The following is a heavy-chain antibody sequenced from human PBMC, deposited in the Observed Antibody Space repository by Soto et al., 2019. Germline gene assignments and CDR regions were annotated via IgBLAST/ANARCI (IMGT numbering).Heavy chain of an antibody. CDR3: ARRIAVADNRWFDP. V-gene: IGHV4-31*03. D-gene: IGHD6-19*01. CDR1: GGSISSGGYY. Sequence: SETLSLTCTVSGGSISSGGYYWSWIRQHPGKGLEWIGYIYYSGSTYYNPSLKSRVTISVDTSKNQFSLKPSSVTAADTAVYYCARRIAVADNRWFDPWGQGTQVTVSS. J-gene: IGHJ5*02. CDR2: IYYSGST.